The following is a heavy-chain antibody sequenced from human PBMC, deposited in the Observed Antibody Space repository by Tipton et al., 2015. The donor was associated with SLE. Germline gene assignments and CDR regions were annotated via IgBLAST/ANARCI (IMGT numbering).Heavy chain of an antibody. Sequence: SLRLSCAASGSTVSSNYMSWVRQAPGKGLEWVSVIYSGGSTYYADSVKGRFTISRDNSKNTLYLQMNSLRAEDTAVYYCAREGPVGATRGNYYYGMDVWGQGTTVTVSS. J-gene: IGHJ6*02. D-gene: IGHD1-26*01. CDR3: AREGPVGATRGNYYYGMDV. V-gene: IGHV3-53*05. CDR2: IYSGGST. CDR1: GSTVSSNY.